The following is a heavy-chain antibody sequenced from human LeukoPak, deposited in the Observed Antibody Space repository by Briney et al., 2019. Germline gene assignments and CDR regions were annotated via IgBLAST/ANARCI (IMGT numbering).Heavy chain of an antibody. D-gene: IGHD3-9*01. CDR2: IYTSGST. Sequence: SETLSLTCTVSGGSISSGSYYWSWIRQPAGKGLEWIGRIYTSGSTNYNPSLKSRVTISVDTSKNQFSLKLSSVTAADTAVYYCARCGYDILTGYISFDPWGQGTLVTVSS. V-gene: IGHV4-61*02. CDR3: ARCGYDILTGYISFDP. J-gene: IGHJ5*02. CDR1: GGSISSGSYY.